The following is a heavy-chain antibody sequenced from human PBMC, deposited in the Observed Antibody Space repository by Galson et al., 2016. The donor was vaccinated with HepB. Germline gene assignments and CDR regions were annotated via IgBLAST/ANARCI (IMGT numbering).Heavy chain of an antibody. J-gene: IGHJ4*02. CDR3: ARVRDGYNLIFDY. Sequence: KVSCKASGYTFPSYWIGWVRQMPGKGLEWMGIIYPGDSDTRYSPSFQGQVTMSADKSINTAYLQWSSLKASDTAMYYCARVRDGYNLIFDYWGQGILVTVSS. CDR1: GYTFPSYW. D-gene: IGHD5-24*01. CDR2: IYPGDSDT. V-gene: IGHV5-51*01.